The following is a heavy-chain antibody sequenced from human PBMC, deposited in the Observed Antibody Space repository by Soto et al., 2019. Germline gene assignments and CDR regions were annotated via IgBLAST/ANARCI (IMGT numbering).Heavy chain of an antibody. J-gene: IGHJ4*02. CDR1: GYTFTGYY. Sequence: ASVKVSCKASGYTFTGYYMHWVRQAPGQGLEWMGWINPNSGGTNYAQKFQGRVTMTRDTSISTAYMELSRLRSDDTAVYYCARVELSSGWPNFEYYFDYWGQGTLVTVSS. CDR3: ARVELSSGWPNFEYYFDY. D-gene: IGHD6-19*01. V-gene: IGHV1-2*02. CDR2: INPNSGGT.